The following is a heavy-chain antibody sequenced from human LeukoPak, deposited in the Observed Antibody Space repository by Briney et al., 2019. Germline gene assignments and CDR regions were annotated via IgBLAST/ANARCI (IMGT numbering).Heavy chain of an antibody. J-gene: IGHJ3*02. CDR3: ARETGIGDLWFGESAPSRRAAFDI. V-gene: IGHV4-30-2*01. Sequence: SETLSLTCTVSGGSISSGGYYWSWIRQPPGKGLEWIGYIYHSGSTYYNPSLKSRVTISVDTSKNQFSLKLSSVTAADTAVYYCARETGIGDLWFGESAPSRRAAFDIWGQGAMVTVSS. D-gene: IGHD3-10*01. CDR1: GGSISSGGYY. CDR2: IYHSGST.